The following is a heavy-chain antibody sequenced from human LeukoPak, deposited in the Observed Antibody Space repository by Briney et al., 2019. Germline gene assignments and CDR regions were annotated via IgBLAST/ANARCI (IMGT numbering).Heavy chain of an antibody. Sequence: ASVTVSCKAFGYTFSDYSLHWVRQAPGQGLEWMGWIIPNSGGTAYAQHFEGRVSMTRDTSITTAYMELSRLRSDDTAMYYCARIRTSGSYFNAWGQGSLVTVSS. CDR1: GYTFSDYS. J-gene: IGHJ4*02. CDR2: IIPNSGGT. D-gene: IGHD3-10*01. V-gene: IGHV1-2*02. CDR3: ARIRTSGSYFNA.